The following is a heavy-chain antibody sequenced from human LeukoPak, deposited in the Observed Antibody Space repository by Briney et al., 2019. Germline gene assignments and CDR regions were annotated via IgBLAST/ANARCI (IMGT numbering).Heavy chain of an antibody. CDR3: ARDHDGYNYRIFDY. V-gene: IGHV1-18*01. CDR1: RYTFTRYT. CDR2: ISTYNSNT. J-gene: IGHJ4*02. D-gene: IGHD5-24*01. Sequence: ASVKVSCKPSRYTFTRYTLSWVRQAPGQGLEWMGWISTYNSNTNSAQKFQGRVTLTTDTSTSTAYMELRSLRSDDTAVYFCARDHDGYNYRIFDYWGQGTLVTASS.